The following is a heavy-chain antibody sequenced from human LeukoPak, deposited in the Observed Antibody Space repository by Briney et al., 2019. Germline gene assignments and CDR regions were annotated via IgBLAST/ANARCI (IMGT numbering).Heavy chain of an antibody. CDR3: ARDSAGATDY. D-gene: IGHD5-12*01. Sequence: SETLSLTCTVSGGSISSGGYYWSWIRQHPGKGLVGIGYIYYSGSTYYNPSLKSRVTISVDTSKNQFSLKLSSVTAAATAVYYCARDSAGATDYWGQGTLVTVSS. CDR2: IYYSGST. J-gene: IGHJ4*02. CDR1: GGSISSGGYY. V-gene: IGHV4-31*03.